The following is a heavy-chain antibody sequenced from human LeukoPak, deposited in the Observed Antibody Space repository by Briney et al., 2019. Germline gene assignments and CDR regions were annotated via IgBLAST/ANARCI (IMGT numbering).Heavy chain of an antibody. CDR2: IYYSGRT. Sequence: SETLSLTCALSGGSTTRYYWSGSPPPPGKGLEGVGYIYYSGRTKYNPSRRSRVTISADTSKNQFSLTLSSVTAADTAVYDCARHLRGEQQLSGFDYWGQGTPVTVSS. J-gene: IGHJ4*02. V-gene: IGHV4-59*08. CDR1: GGSTTRYY. CDR3: ARHLRGEQQLSGFDY. D-gene: IGHD6-13*01.